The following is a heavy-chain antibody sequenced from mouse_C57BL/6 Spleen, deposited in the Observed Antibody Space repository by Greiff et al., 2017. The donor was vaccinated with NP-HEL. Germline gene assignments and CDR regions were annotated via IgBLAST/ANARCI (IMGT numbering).Heavy chain of an antibody. D-gene: IGHD1-1*01. CDR2: IDPETGGT. V-gene: IGHV1-15*01. CDR3: TRGDYSSAWCAY. Sequence: VQLQQSGAELVRPGASVTLSCKASGYTFTDYEMHWVKQTPVHGLEWIGAIDPETGGTAYNQKFKGKAILTADKYSSTAYMELRSLTSEDSAVYYCTRGDYSSAWCAYWGQEALVTVSA. J-gene: IGHJ3*01. CDR1: GYTFTDYE.